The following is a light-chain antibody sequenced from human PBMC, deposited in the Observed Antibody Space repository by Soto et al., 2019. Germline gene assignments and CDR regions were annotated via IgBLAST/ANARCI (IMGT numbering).Light chain of an antibody. J-gene: IGLJ3*02. CDR3: QSYDNSLSAWV. CDR2: DNT. V-gene: IGLV1-40*01. Sequence: QSVLTQPPSVSGAPGRKVTISCTGSTSNIGTHWPVHWFQQLPGTAPKLLIYDNTNRPSGVPDRFSGSKSGTSASLAITGLQAEDEADYYCQSYDNSLSAWVFGGGTKLTVL. CDR1: TSNIGTHWP.